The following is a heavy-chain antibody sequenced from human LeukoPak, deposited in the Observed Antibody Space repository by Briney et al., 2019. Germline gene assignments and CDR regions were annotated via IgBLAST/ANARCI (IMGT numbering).Heavy chain of an antibody. Sequence: GASVKVSCKASGGTFSSYAISWVRQAPGQGLEWMGGIIPIFGTANYAQKFQGRVTITADESTSTAYMELSSLRSEDTAVYYCARSRFDYYGSGSYPEFYYYYYMDVWGKGTTVTISS. V-gene: IGHV1-69*13. J-gene: IGHJ6*03. CDR2: IIPIFGTA. CDR1: GGTFSSYA. D-gene: IGHD3-10*01. CDR3: ARSRFDYYGSGSYPEFYYYYYMDV.